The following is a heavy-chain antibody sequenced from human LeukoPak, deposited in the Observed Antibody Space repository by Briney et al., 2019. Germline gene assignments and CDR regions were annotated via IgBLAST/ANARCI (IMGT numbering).Heavy chain of an antibody. CDR3: AVENCSGGSCYFDY. D-gene: IGHD2-15*01. Sequence: GGSLRLSCAASGFTFSSYSMNWVRQAPGKGLEWVSSISSSSYIYYADSVKGRFTISRDNAKNSLYLQMNSLRAEDTAVYYCAVENCSGGSCYFDYWGQGTLVTVSS. CDR1: GFTFSSYS. V-gene: IGHV3-21*01. CDR2: ISSSSYI. J-gene: IGHJ4*02.